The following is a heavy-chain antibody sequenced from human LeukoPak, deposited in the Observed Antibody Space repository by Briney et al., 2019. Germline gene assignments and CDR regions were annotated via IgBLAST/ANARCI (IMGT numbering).Heavy chain of an antibody. Sequence: PGGSLRLSCAASGFTFSNYAMSWVRQAPGKGLEWVSGISASGGSTYYAHSVNGRFTISRDNSKNTVSLQMDSLRAEDTALYYCAKSNGYINSWYDYWGQGTLVSVSS. V-gene: IGHV3-23*01. CDR2: ISASGGST. D-gene: IGHD6-13*01. J-gene: IGHJ4*02. CDR3: AKSNGYINSWYDY. CDR1: GFTFSNYA.